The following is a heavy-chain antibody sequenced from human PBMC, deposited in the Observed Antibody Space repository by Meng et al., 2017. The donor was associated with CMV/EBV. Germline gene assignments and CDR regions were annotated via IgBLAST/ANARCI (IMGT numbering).Heavy chain of an antibody. CDR2: INPNSGGT. D-gene: IGHD2-2*01. V-gene: IGHV1-2*02. Sequence: ASVKVSCKASGYTFTGYYMHWVRQAPGQGLEWMGWINPNSGGTNYAQKFQGRVTMTRDTSISTAYMELSRLRSDDTAVYYCARDRGYCSSTSCYRWFDPWGQGTLVTVSS. CDR3: ARDRGYCSSTSCYRWFDP. CDR1: GYTFTGYY. J-gene: IGHJ5*02.